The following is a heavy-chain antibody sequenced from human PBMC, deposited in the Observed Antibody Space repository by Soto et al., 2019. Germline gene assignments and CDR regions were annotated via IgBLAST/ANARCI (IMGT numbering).Heavy chain of an antibody. Sequence: QVQLVESGGGVVHPGGSLGLSCAASASIFKGHGMHWVRQAPGKGLEWVAIIRYDGSDEHYGDSVKGRFTISRDNSKNTLYLQMNSLRAEDTAVYYCARDGVGATTFFGFLDYWGQGTLVTVSS. V-gene: IGHV3-33*08. CDR3: ARDGVGATTFFGFLDY. CDR1: ASIFKGHG. CDR2: IRYDGSDE. D-gene: IGHD1-26*01. J-gene: IGHJ4*02.